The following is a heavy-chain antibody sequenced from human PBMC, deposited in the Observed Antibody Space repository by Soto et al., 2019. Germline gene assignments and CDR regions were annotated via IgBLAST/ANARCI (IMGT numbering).Heavy chain of an antibody. D-gene: IGHD3-10*01. Sequence: SETLSLTCTVSGGSIISYYWSWIRQPPGKGLERIGDIYYSGSTNYNPSLKSRVTISVDSSKDQFSLKLSSVTAADTAVYYCARAPRGNYGYPSYFDYWGQGTLVSVSS. CDR1: GGSIISYY. J-gene: IGHJ4*02. V-gene: IGHV4-59*01. CDR2: IYYSGST. CDR3: ARAPRGNYGYPSYFDY.